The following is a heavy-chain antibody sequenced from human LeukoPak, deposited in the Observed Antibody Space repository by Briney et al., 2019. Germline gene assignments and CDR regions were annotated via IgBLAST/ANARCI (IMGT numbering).Heavy chain of an antibody. V-gene: IGHV3-7*04. J-gene: IGHJ4*02. CDR1: GFTFSSYW. D-gene: IGHD1-26*01. CDR2: INQDGSEK. CDR3: ARAPLRSGSSYYFDY. Sequence: GGSLRLSCAASGFTFSSYWMNWVRQAPGKGLEWMANINQDGSEKYYVDSVQGRFTISGDNAKNSLYLQMNSLRAEDTAVYYCARAPLRSGSSYYFDYWGQGTLVTVSS.